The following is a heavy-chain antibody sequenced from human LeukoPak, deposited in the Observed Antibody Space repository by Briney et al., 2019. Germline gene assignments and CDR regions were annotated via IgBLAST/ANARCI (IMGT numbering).Heavy chain of an antibody. D-gene: IGHD3-10*01. Sequence: GASVKVSCKASGDTFTSYGISWVRQAPGQGLEWMGWISAYNGNTNYAQKLQGRVTMTTDTSTSTAYMELRSLRSDDTDVYYCARTMVRRFPVDYWGQGTLVSVSS. CDR1: GDTFTSYG. V-gene: IGHV1-18*01. J-gene: IGHJ4*02. CDR3: ARTMVRRFPVDY. CDR2: ISAYNGNT.